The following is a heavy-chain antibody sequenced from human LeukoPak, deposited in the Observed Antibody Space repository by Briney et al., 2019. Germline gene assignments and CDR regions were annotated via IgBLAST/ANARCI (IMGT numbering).Heavy chain of an antibody. CDR3: AKGQLVQGYYFDY. V-gene: IGHV3-30*18. CDR1: GFTFSSYG. J-gene: IGHJ4*02. D-gene: IGHD6-13*01. Sequence: PGESLRLSCAASGFTFSSYGMHWVRQAPGKGLEWVAVISYDGSNKYYADSVKGRFTISRDNSKNTLYLQMNSLRAEDTAVYYCAKGQLVQGYYFDYWGQGTLVTVSS. CDR2: ISYDGSNK.